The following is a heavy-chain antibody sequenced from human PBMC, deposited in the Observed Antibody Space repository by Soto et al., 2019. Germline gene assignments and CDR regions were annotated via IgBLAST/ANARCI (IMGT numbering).Heavy chain of an antibody. CDR3: AKDSSVAGTMSHYYYYYGMDV. CDR2: ISGSGGST. D-gene: IGHD1-1*01. V-gene: IGHV3-23*01. Sequence: GGSLRLSCGASGFTFSSYAISWVRQAPGKGLEWVSAISGSGGSTYYADSVKGRFTISRDNSKNTLYLQMNSLRAEDTAVYYCAKDSSVAGTMSHYYYYYGMDVWGQGTTVTVSS. CDR1: GFTFSSYA. J-gene: IGHJ6*02.